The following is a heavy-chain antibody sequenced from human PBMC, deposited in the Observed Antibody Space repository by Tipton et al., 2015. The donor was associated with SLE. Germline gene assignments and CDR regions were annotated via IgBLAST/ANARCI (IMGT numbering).Heavy chain of an antibody. CDR3: ARGVWAYCGGDCYSPYYYYYGMDV. J-gene: IGHJ6*02. D-gene: IGHD2-21*01. CDR1: GGSISSHY. V-gene: IGHV4-59*11. CDR2: IYYSGST. Sequence: TLSLTCTVSGGSISSHYWSWIRQPPGKGLEWIGYIYYSGSTNYNPSLKSRVTISVDTSKNQFSLKLCSVTAADTAVYYCARGVWAYCGGDCYSPYYYYYGMDVWGQGTTVTVSS.